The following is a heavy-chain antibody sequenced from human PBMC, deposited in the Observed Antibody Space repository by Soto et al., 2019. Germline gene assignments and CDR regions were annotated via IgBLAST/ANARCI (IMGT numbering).Heavy chain of an antibody. Sequence: QVQLQESGPGLVKPSVTLSLTCTVSSGSISSYYWSWIRQPPGKGLEWIGYIYYSGSTNYNPSLKSRVTISVDTSKNQFSLKLSSVTAADTAVYYCARDNGDYGDAFDIWGQGTMVTVSS. CDR1: SGSISSYY. J-gene: IGHJ3*02. V-gene: IGHV4-59*01. CDR3: ARDNGDYGDAFDI. D-gene: IGHD4-17*01. CDR2: IYYSGST.